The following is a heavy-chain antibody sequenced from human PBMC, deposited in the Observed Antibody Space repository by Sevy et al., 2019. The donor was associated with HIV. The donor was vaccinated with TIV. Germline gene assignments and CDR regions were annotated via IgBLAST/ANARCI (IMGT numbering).Heavy chain of an antibody. CDR3: ARDQYYDSSGSRFDY. CDR2: IWYDGSNK. Sequence: GGSLRLSCAASGFTFSSYGMHWVRQAPGKGLEWVAVIWYDGSNKYYADSVKGRFTISRDNSKNTLYLQMNSLRAEDTAVYYCARDQYYDSSGSRFDYWGQRTLVTVSS. V-gene: IGHV3-33*01. D-gene: IGHD3-22*01. J-gene: IGHJ4*02. CDR1: GFTFSSYG.